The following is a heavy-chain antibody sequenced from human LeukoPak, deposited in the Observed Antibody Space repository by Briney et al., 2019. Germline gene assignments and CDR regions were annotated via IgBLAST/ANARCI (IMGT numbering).Heavy chain of an antibody. Sequence: ASVKVSCKASGYTFTSYDINWVRQATGQGLEWMGWMNPNSGNTGYAQKFQGRVTITRNTSISTAYMELSSLRSEDTAVYYCARAYYGSGSYYNGFFDYWGQGTLVTVSS. J-gene: IGHJ4*02. CDR2: MNPNSGNT. CDR1: GYTFTSYD. D-gene: IGHD3-10*01. V-gene: IGHV1-8*03. CDR3: ARAYYGSGSYYNGFFDY.